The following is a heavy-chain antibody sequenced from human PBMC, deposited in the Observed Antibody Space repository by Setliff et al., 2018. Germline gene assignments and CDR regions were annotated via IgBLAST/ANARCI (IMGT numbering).Heavy chain of an antibody. J-gene: IGHJ4*02. D-gene: IGHD6-13*01. CDR2: IYTSGST. CDR1: GGSISSYY. V-gene: IGHV4-59*08. Sequence: PSETLSLTCTVSGGSISSYYWSWIRQPPWKGLEWIGYIYTSGSTNYNPSLKSRVTISLDTSKNQVSLWLSPVTAADTAVYYCARHSNSWPVDYWGQGTLVTVSS. CDR3: ARHSNSWPVDY.